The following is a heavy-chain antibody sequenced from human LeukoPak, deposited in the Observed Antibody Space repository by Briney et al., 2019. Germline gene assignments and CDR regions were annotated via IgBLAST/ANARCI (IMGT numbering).Heavy chain of an antibody. CDR1: GFTFDDYA. D-gene: IGHD1-26*01. V-gene: IGHV3-9*01. J-gene: IGHJ4*02. Sequence: GGSLRLSCAASGFTFDDYAMHWVRQAPGKGLEWVSGISWNSGSIGYADSVKGRLTISRDNAKNSLYLQMNSLRAEDTALYYCAKDMGATPYYFDYWGQGTLVTVSS. CDR3: AKDMGATPYYFDY. CDR2: ISWNSGSI.